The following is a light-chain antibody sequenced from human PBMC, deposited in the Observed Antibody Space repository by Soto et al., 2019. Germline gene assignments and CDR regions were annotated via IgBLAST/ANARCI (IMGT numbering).Light chain of an antibody. CDR3: QQYNSYPIT. V-gene: IGKV1-16*01. CDR1: QIISSY. J-gene: IGKJ5*01. Sequence: DIQMTQSPSSLSASVGDRVTITCRASQIISSYLNWYQQKPGKAPELLIYGASSLQSGVPSRFSGSGSGTEFTLTISSLQPDDFATYYCQQYNSYPITFGQGTRLEIK. CDR2: GAS.